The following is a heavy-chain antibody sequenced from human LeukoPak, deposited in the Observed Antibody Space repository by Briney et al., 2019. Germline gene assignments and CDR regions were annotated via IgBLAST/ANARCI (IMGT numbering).Heavy chain of an antibody. J-gene: IGHJ4*02. V-gene: IGHV4-39*01. CDR2: IDYSGTT. D-gene: IGHD6-13*01. Sequence: SETLSLTCTVSGGSISSGSYYWGWIRQPPGKGLEWIGSIDYSGTTYYNPSLKSRVTISVDTSKNQFSLKLSSVTAADTALYYCARRGQAAGSKGAFDYWGQGNPVTVSS. CDR3: ARRGQAAGSKGAFDY. CDR1: GGSISSGSYY.